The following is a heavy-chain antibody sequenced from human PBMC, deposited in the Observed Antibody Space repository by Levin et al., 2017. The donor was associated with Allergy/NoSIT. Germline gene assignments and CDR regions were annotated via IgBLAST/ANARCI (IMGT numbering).Heavy chain of an antibody. CDR1: GYTFKNYG. V-gene: IGHV1-18*01. CDR2: ISTHSGNT. D-gene: IGHD2-2*01. J-gene: IGHJ6*03. Sequence: ASVKVSCEASGYTFKNYGISWVRQAPGQGLEWMGWISTHSGNTNYAQSFQGRVTMTTDTSTSTADMELRSLISDDTAVYYCARFVVTPVSYFYMDVWGKGTTVTVSS. CDR3: ARFVVTPVSYFYMDV.